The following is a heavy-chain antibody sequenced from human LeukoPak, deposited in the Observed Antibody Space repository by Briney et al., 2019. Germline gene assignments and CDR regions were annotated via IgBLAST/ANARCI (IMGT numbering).Heavy chain of an antibody. J-gene: IGHJ4*02. CDR3: ASLYYDSSGYRRRGGDFDY. D-gene: IGHD3-22*01. CDR2: IYYSGNT. V-gene: IGHV4-39*01. CDR1: GVSISSSNSY. Sequence: SETLSLTCTVSGVSISSSNSYWGWIRQPPGKGLEWIGSIYYSGNTYYNASLKSQVSISIDTSKNQFSLRLTSVTAADTAVYYCASLYYDSSGYRRRGGDFDYWGQGTLVTVSS.